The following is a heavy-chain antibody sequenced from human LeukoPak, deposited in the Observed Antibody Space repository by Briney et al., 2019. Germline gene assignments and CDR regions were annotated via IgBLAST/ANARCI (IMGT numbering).Heavy chain of an antibody. Sequence: ASVKVSCKASGGTFSSYAISWVRQAPGQGLEWMGRIIPILGIANYAQKFQGRVTITADKSTSTAYMELSSLRSEDTAVYYCATSPYDSSDNYYYYGMDVWGQGTTVTVSS. CDR2: IIPILGIA. CDR3: ATSPYDSSDNYYYYGMDV. J-gene: IGHJ6*02. D-gene: IGHD3-22*01. CDR1: GGTFSSYA. V-gene: IGHV1-69*04.